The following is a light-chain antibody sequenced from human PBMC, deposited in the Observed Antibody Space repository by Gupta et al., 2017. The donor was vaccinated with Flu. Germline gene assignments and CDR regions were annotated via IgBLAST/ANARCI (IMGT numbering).Light chain of an antibody. J-gene: IGLJ1*01. V-gene: IGLV2-8*01. CDR2: EVS. CDR1: SSDVGSYRY. CDR3: SSYAGSNDFV. Sequence: QSALTQPPSASGSPGQSVTISCTGTSSDVGSYRYVSWYQHHPGKAPKLIIYEVSERPSGVPDRFSGSKSGNTASLTVSGLQAEDEADYYCSSYAGSNDFVFGTGTKVTVL.